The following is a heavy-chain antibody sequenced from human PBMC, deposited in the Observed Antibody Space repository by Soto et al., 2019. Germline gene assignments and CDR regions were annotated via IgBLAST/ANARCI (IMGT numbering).Heavy chain of an antibody. Sequence: PSETLSLTCSVSGESITSSSYFWSWIRLSPGRGLEYIGYIFYDGKTKYNPSVESRVTMSMDTSKGKYSLSLTSVTAADTAVYYCARMSRTINYWGRGSLVTVSS. J-gene: IGHJ4*02. CDR2: IFYDGKT. CDR3: ARMSRTINY. D-gene: IGHD3-9*01. V-gene: IGHV4-61*01. CDR1: GESITSSSYF.